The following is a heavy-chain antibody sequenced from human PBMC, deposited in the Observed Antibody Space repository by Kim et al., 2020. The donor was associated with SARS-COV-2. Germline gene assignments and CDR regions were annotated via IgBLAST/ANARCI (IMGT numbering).Heavy chain of an antibody. CDR3: ARRDFWSSYPFDH. CDR2: ISSDASVQ. J-gene: IGHJ4*02. D-gene: IGHD3-3*01. Sequence: GGSLRLSCATSGFTFSRYPLHWVRQAPGKGLEWVAVISSDASVQHYVDSVKGRFTISRDNSGNTVFLQMNNLTPEDTAVYYCARRDFWSSYPFDHWGQGTLVTVSS. CDR1: GFTFSRYP. V-gene: IGHV3-30-3*01.